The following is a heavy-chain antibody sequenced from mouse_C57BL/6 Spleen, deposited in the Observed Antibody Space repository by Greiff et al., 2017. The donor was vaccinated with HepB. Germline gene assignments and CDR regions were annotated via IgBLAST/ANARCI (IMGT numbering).Heavy chain of an antibody. D-gene: IGHD1-1*02. Sequence: VQLQESGAELVKPGASVKLSCKASGYTFTSYWMHWVKQRPGQGLEWIGMIHPNSGSTNYNEKFKSKATLTVDKSSSTAYMQLSSLTSEDSAVYYCARRGGSYFDYWGQGTTLTVSS. V-gene: IGHV1-64*01. CDR1: GYTFTSYW. CDR2: IHPNSGST. CDR3: ARRGGSYFDY. J-gene: IGHJ2*01.